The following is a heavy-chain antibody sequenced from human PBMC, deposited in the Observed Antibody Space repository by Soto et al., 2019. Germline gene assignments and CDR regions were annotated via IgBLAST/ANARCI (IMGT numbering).Heavy chain of an antibody. CDR2: IIPIFGTA. D-gene: IGHD3-10*01. J-gene: IGHJ3*02. CDR1: GGTFSSYA. Sequence: GASVKVTCKASGGTFSSYAISWVRQAPGQGLEWMGGIIPIFGTANYAQKFQGRVTITADESTSTAYMELSSLRSEDTAVYHCARARVRGVIIVESGRDLWAFDIWGQGTMVTVSS. V-gene: IGHV1-69*13. CDR3: ARARVRGVIIVESGRDLWAFDI.